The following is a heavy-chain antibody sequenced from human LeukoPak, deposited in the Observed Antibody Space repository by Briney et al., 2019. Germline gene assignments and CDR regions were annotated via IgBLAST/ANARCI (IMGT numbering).Heavy chain of an antibody. D-gene: IGHD4-23*01. CDR3: ARGRRGSHDYGGNSSSGLFDY. V-gene: IGHV4-4*07. Sequence: SETLSLTCTVSGGSISSYYWSWIRQPAGKGLEWIGRIYTSGSTNYNPSLKSRVTMSVDTSKNQFSLQLSSVTAADTAVYYCARGRRGSHDYGGNSSSGLFDYWGQGTLVTVSS. CDR2: IYTSGST. J-gene: IGHJ4*02. CDR1: GGSISSYY.